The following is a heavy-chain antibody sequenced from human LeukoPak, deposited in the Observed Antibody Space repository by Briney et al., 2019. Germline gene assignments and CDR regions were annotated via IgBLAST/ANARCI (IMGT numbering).Heavy chain of an antibody. CDR1: GFPFCYYA. V-gene: IGHV3-49*04. J-gene: IGHJ4*02. CDR3: ARLPQSGISSFDY. D-gene: IGHD3-10*01. Sequence: GGSLRLSCTASGFPFCYYAMSWVRQAPGKGLEWVGFIRSKTYGETTAYAASVKGRFTVSRDDSKSIAYLQMNSLKTEDTAVYYCARLPQSGISSFDYWGQGTLVSVSS. CDR2: IRSKTYGETT.